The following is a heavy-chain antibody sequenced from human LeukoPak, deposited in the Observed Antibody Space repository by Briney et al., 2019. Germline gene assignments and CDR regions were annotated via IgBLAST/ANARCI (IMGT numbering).Heavy chain of an antibody. V-gene: IGHV1-2*02. J-gene: IGHJ4*02. Sequence: ASVKVSCKASGYTFIVTGWYLYWLRQAPGQGLECLGWIYPNNGATAYAQKFQGRVAMTRDTSITTAYMELSRLRPDDTAVYYCARDGPAQMVNFDYWGQGTLVTVSS. CDR2: IYPNNGAT. CDR3: ARDGPAQMVNFDY. D-gene: IGHD5-18*01. CDR1: GYTFIVTGWY.